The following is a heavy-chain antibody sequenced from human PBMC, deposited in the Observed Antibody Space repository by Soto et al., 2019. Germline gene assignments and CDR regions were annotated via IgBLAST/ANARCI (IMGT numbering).Heavy chain of an antibody. CDR1: GFSFSSYA. Sequence: QVRLVESGGGVVQPGRSLRLSCTASGFSFSSYAMYWFRQPPGKGLEWVAVISHDGINKHYADSVKGRVTVSRDNSSQALDLQLNSLRGEDTAMYYCARDMYSSDYFVKWFEPWGQGTLVTVS. J-gene: IGHJ5*02. CDR3: ARDMYSSDYFVKWFEP. D-gene: IGHD6-19*01. V-gene: IGHV3-30-3*01. CDR2: ISHDGINK.